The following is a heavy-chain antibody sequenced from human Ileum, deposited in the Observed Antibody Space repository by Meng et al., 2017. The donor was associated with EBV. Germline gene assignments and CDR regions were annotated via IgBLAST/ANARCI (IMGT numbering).Heavy chain of an antibody. D-gene: IGHD5-18*01. J-gene: IGHJ4*02. Sequence: QGRWVLDGVVVKQPGCLFNGPCTADRGYFRSSSISWVRQAPGQGLEWMGGIIPMFGAPDYAQRFQDRVKSTADESTSTVYMELNSLRSEDTAVYYCARESGRGYSSDYWGQGTLVTVSS. CDR2: IIPMFGAP. V-gene: IGHV1-69*01. CDR1: RGYFRSSS. CDR3: ARESGRGYSSDY.